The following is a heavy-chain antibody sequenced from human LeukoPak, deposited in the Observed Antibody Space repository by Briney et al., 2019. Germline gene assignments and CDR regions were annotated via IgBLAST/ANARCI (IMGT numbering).Heavy chain of an antibody. Sequence: GGSLRLSCAASGFDFSPYSMNWVRQAPGKGLEWVSGISWNSGSIGYADSVKGRFTISRDNAKNSLYLQMNSLRAEDTALYYCAKAPRGEGYFDYWGQGTLVTVSS. CDR3: AKAPRGEGYFDY. CDR2: ISWNSGSI. J-gene: IGHJ4*02. CDR1: GFDFSPYS. V-gene: IGHV3-9*01.